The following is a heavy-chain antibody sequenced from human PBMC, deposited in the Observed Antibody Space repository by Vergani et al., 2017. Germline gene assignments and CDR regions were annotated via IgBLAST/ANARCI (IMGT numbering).Heavy chain of an antibody. CDR2: ISRNSGSI. D-gene: IGHD5-12*01. CDR1: GFSFVDYA. CDR3: AKDIGDIVASYSDY. Sequence: EVQLVESGGGLVQPGRSLRLSCAASGFSFVDYAMNWVRQAQGKGLEWVSGISRNSGSIGYADAVKGRFTISRDNAKKSLYLQMNSLRAEDTALYYCAKDIGDIVASYSDYWGQGTLVTVSS. J-gene: IGHJ4*02. V-gene: IGHV3-9*01.